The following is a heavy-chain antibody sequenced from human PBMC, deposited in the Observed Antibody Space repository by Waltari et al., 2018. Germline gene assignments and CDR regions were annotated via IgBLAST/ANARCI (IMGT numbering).Heavy chain of an antibody. CDR3: AEGPVGAATEYYFDY. V-gene: IGHV1-69*13. D-gene: IGHD2-15*01. Sequence: QVQLVQSGAEVKKPGSSVKVSCKASGGTFSSYAISWVRQAPGQGLEWMGGIIPIFGPANYSQKFQGRVTITADESTSTAYMELSSLRSEDTAVYYCAEGPVGAATEYYFDYWGQGTLVTVSS. J-gene: IGHJ4*02. CDR2: IIPIFGPA. CDR1: GGTFSSYA.